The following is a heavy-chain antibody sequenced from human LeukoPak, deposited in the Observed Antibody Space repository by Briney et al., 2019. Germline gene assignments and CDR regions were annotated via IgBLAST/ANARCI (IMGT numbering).Heavy chain of an antibody. CDR1: GYTFSDYY. CDR2: INPNSGDT. CDR3: ARAARGFLYYFDY. V-gene: IGHV1-2*02. Sequence: ASVKVSCKTSGYTFSDYYIHWIRQAPGQGLEWVGWINPNSGDTDYAQKFQGRVTVTRDTSISTAYMELGRLRSDDTAVYYCARAARGFLYYFDYWGQGTLVTVSS. D-gene: IGHD3-10*01. J-gene: IGHJ4*02.